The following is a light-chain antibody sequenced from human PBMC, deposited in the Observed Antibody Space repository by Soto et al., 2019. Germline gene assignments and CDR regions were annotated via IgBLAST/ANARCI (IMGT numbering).Light chain of an antibody. V-gene: IGKV3-11*01. CDR3: QQYGSSGT. CDR2: DAS. Sequence: EVGLKHSPSTLSLSTGERATLSCRASQSVSSYLVWYQQKPGQAPRLLIYDASNRATGIPVRFSGSGSGTDFTLTISSLEPDDLAVYYCQQYGSSGTFGQGAKVDIK. CDR1: QSVSSY. J-gene: IGKJ1*01.